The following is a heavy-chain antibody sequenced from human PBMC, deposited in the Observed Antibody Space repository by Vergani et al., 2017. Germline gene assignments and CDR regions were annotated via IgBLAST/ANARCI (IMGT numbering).Heavy chain of an antibody. V-gene: IGHV4-39*01. J-gene: IGHJ4*02. Sequence: QLQLQESGPGLVKPSETLSLTCTVSGGSISSSNYYWGWIRQPPGKGLEWIGSIYYSGSTYYNPSLKSRVTISVDTSRNQFSLKLSSVTAADTAVYYCARSHRGSYYGMMYHYFDYWGQGTLVTVSS. CDR3: ARSHRGSYYGMMYHYFDY. CDR1: GGSISSSNYY. D-gene: IGHD1-26*01. CDR2: IYYSGST.